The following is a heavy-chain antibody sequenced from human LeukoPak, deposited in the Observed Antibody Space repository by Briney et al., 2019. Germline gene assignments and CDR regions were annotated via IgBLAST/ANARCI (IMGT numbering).Heavy chain of an antibody. CDR3: ARSYSTTVTFDY. CDR2: IRYDGSNK. D-gene: IGHD4-17*01. V-gene: IGHV3-30*02. CDR1: GFTFSSYG. Sequence: GGSLRLSCAASGFTFSSYGMHWVRQAPGKGLEWVAFIRYDGSNKYYADSVKGRFTISRDNSKNTVYLEMKSLRAEDTAVYCCARSYSTTVTFDYWGQGTLVSVSS. J-gene: IGHJ4*02.